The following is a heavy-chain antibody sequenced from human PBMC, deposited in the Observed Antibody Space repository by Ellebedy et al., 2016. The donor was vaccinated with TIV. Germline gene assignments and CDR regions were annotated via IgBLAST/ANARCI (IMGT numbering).Heavy chain of an antibody. CDR1: GYTFTSYG. CDR2: ISAYTGNT. J-gene: IGHJ4*02. V-gene: IGHV1-18*04. CDR3: ARAPIVVVTDFDY. D-gene: IGHD3-22*01. Sequence: AASVKVSCKASGYTFTSYGISWVRQAPGQGLEWMGWISAYTGNTNYAQKLQGRVTMTTDTSTSTAYTELRSLRSDDTAVYYCARAPIVVVTDFDYWGQGTLVTVSS.